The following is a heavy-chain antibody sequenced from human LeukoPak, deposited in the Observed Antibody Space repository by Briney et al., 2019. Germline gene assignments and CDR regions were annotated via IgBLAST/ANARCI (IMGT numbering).Heavy chain of an antibody. CDR2: INHSGST. J-gene: IGHJ4*02. D-gene: IGHD3-16*02. CDR1: GGSLSGYY. Sequence: PSETLSLTCAVYGGSLSGYYWSWIRQPPGKGLEWIGEINHSGSTNYNPSLKSRVTISVDTSKNQFSLKLSSVTAADTAVYYCASVGLGELSCWGQGTLVTVSS. V-gene: IGHV4-34*01. CDR3: ASVGLGELSC.